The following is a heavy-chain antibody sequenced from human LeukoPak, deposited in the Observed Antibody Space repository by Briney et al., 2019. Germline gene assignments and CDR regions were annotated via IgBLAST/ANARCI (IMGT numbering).Heavy chain of an antibody. Sequence: ASVKVSCKASGYTFTSYGISWVRQAPGQGLEWMGWISAYNGNTNYAQKLQGRVTMTRDTSISTAYMELSSLRSEDTAVYYCATIDGHYDSSGYWGQGTLVIVSS. J-gene: IGHJ4*02. CDR1: GYTFTSYG. V-gene: IGHV1-18*01. CDR2: ISAYNGNT. CDR3: ATIDGHYDSSGY. D-gene: IGHD3-22*01.